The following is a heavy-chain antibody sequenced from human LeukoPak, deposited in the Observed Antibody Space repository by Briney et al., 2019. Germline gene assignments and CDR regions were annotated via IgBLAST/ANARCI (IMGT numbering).Heavy chain of an antibody. V-gene: IGHV4-30-4*01. CDR1: GGSISSGDYY. CDR3: ARTLPYQLLSFGY. CDR2: IYYSGST. J-gene: IGHJ4*02. Sequence: NPSQTLSLTCTVSGGSISSGDYYWSWIRQPPGEGLEWIGYIYYSGSTYYNPSLKSRVTISVDTSKNQFSLKLSSVTAADTAVYYCARTLPYQLLSFGYWGQGTLVTVSS. D-gene: IGHD2-2*01.